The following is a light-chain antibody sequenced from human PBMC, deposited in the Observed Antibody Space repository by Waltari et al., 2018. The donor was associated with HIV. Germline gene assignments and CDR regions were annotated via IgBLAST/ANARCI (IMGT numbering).Light chain of an antibody. V-gene: IGLV1-51*01. CDR2: YDN. CDR1: SSNVGHNY. J-gene: IGLJ2*01. Sequence: QSVLAQPPSVSAAPGQRVTISCSGSSSNVGHNYVSWYQHFPGTAPKLLIYYDNKRPSGIPDRFSGSKSGTSATLDITGLQTGDEADYYCGSWDSSLSGVVFGGGTKLSVL. CDR3: GSWDSSLSGVV.